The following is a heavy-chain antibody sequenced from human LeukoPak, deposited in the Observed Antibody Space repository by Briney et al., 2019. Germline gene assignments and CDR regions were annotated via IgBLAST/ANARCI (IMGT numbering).Heavy chain of an antibody. D-gene: IGHD2-15*01. Sequence: GESLKISCKGSGYSLTSYWIGWVRQMPGKGLEWMGIIYPGDSDTRYSPSFQGQVTISADKAINTAYLQWSSLKASDTAIYFCARGVVATISTSDWFDPWGQGTLVTVSS. CDR3: ARGVVATISTSDWFDP. J-gene: IGHJ5*02. CDR1: GYSLTSYW. CDR2: IYPGDSDT. V-gene: IGHV5-51*01.